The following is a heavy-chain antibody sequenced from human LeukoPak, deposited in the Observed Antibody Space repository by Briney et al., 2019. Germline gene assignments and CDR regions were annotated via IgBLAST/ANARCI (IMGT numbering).Heavy chain of an antibody. CDR3: AKDRRADTGFDY. Sequence: SLRLSCAASGFTFDDYAMHWVRQAPGKGLEWVSGISWNSGSIGYADSVKGRFTISRDNAKNSLYLQMNSLRAEDTALYYCAKDRRADTGFDYWGQGTLVTVSS. D-gene: IGHD2-8*02. CDR1: GFTFDDYA. V-gene: IGHV3-9*01. J-gene: IGHJ4*02. CDR2: ISWNSGSI.